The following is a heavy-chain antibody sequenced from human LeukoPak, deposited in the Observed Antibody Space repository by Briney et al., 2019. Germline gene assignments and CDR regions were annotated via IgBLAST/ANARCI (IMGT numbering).Heavy chain of an antibody. V-gene: IGHV4-30-4*01. CDR1: GGSISSGDYY. J-gene: IGHJ3*02. CDR2: IYYSESA. Sequence: PSETLSLTCSVSGGSISSGDYYWSWIRQPPGKGLEWIGYIYYSESAYYNPSLQSRVTISVDASKNQFSLKLSSVTAADTAVYYCARGPMVVVDATADDALDIWGQGRMVTVSS. CDR3: ARGPMVVVDATADDALDI. D-gene: IGHD2-15*01.